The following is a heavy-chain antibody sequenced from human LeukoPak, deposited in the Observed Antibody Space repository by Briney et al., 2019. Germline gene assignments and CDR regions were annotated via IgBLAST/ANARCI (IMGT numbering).Heavy chain of an antibody. CDR2: MNPNSGNT. CDR3: ARVYRISSVDY. D-gene: IGHD6-13*01. Sequence: ASVKVSCNASGYTFTSYDINWVRQATGQGHELMGWMNPNSGNTGYAQTFQGRVNMTRNTSISTAYMELSSLRSEDTAVYYCARVYRISSVDYWGQGTLVTVSS. CDR1: GYTFTSYD. V-gene: IGHV1-8*01. J-gene: IGHJ4*02.